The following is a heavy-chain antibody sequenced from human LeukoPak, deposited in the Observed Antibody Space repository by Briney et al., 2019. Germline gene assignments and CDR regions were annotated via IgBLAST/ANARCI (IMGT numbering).Heavy chain of an antibody. CDR1: GDSFTNYW. V-gene: IGHV5-51*01. Sequence: GESLKISCKHSGDSFTNYWIGWVRQMPGAGLEWMGIIHAVDSSSAYTPSLQGQVTISVDKSISTAYLQWTSLKASDTAMYYCPSAIYGTFFWGSWGQATLVTVSS. J-gene: IGHJ4*02. CDR3: PSAIYGTFFWGS. D-gene: IGHD1-7*01. CDR2: IHAVDSSS.